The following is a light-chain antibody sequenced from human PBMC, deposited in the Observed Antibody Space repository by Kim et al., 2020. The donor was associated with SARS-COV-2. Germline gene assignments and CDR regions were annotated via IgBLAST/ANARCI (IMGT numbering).Light chain of an antibody. CDR2: INSDGSH. V-gene: IGLV4-69*01. Sequence: SVKLTCTLSTGHSSYAIAWHQQQPEKGPLYLMKINSDGSHTKGDGIPDRFSGSSSGAERYLTISSLQSEDEADYYCQTWGSGIRLFGGGTQLTVL. CDR1: TGHSSYA. CDR3: QTWGSGIRL. J-gene: IGLJ3*02.